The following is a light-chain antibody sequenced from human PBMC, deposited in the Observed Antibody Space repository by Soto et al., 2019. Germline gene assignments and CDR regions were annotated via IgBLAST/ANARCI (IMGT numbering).Light chain of an antibody. CDR2: HAS. Sequence: DIQMTQSPSSLSASTGDRVSITCQASQNITNSLSWYQQKPGKAPNLLIYHASKLAKGVTSRFSGSGSGTDFSFIITSLQREDLATYYCQQYYGLPPLTFGQGTRLEIK. V-gene: IGKV1-33*01. CDR1: QNITNS. CDR3: QQYYGLPPLT. J-gene: IGKJ5*01.